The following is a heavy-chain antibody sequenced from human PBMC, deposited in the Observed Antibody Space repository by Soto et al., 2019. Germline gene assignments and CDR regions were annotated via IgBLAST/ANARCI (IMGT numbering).Heavy chain of an antibody. V-gene: IGHV1-69*01. CDR3: TRHRGYSSGYWGQDF. D-gene: IGHD5-12*01. Sequence: QVQLVQSGAEVKKPGSSVKVSCKASGGAFGSYAINWVRQAPGQGLEWMGGIITMFDTTNYAQPFQGRVTVTADESTSTVYLELTRLKSEDTAMYYCTRHRGYSSGYWGQDFWGQGTLVTVSS. CDR1: GGAFGSYA. CDR2: IITMFDTT. J-gene: IGHJ4*02.